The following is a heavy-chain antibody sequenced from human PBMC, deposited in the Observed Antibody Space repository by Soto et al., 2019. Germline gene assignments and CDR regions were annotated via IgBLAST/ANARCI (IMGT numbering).Heavy chain of an antibody. CDR1: GYTFTNYY. V-gene: IGHV1-46*01. D-gene: IGHD3-22*01. J-gene: IGHJ4*02. CDR2: INPSDGST. CDR3: AREFGEMIIHTYYRGFGF. Sequence: ASVKVSCKASGYTFTNYYMHWVRQAPGQGLEWMGIINPSDGSTTYAQKFQGTLTMTRDTSTTTVSLELVSLRSEDTAVYYCAREFGEMIIHTYYRGFGFWGLGTLVTVSS.